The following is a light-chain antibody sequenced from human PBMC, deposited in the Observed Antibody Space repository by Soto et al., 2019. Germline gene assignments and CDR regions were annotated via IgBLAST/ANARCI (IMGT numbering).Light chain of an antibody. Sequence: QSALTQPASVSGSPGQSITISCTGTSSDVGGYNYVSWYQQHPGKAPKLMIYDVSNRPSGVSNRFSGSKSSNTASLTISGLQAEDEADYYCSSYTSSSLEVFGTGTKLTVL. V-gene: IGLV2-14*01. J-gene: IGLJ1*01. CDR3: SSYTSSSLEV. CDR1: SSDVGGYNY. CDR2: DVS.